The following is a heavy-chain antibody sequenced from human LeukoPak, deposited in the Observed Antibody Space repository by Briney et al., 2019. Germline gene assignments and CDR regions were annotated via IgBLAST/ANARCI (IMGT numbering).Heavy chain of an antibody. CDR3: ARHGVGGGSSQAGDAFDI. J-gene: IGHJ3*02. V-gene: IGHV4-39*01. CDR2: IYYSGST. D-gene: IGHD1-26*01. Sequence: SETLSLTCTVSGGSISSGDYYWSWIRQPPGKGLEWIGYIYYSGSTYYNPSLKSRVTISVDTSKNQFSLKLSSVTAADTAVYYCARHGVGGGSSQAGDAFDIWGQGTMVTVSS. CDR1: GGSISSGDYY.